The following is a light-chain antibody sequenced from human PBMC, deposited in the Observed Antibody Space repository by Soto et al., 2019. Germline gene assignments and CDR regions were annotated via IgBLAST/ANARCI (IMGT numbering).Light chain of an antibody. CDR1: SSDVGGYNY. V-gene: IGLV2-14*01. CDR2: EVS. J-gene: IGLJ1*01. Sequence: QSVLTQPASVSGSPGQSITISCTGTSSDVGGYNYVSWYQQYAGKAPKLMIYEVSNRPSGVSNRFSGSKSGNTASLTISGPQVEDEADFYCFSYTSTRTFYFFGPGTKPTVL. CDR3: FSYTSTRTFYF.